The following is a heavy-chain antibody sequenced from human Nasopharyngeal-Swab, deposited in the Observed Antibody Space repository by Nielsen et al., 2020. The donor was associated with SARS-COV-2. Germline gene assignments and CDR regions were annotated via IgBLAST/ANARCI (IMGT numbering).Heavy chain of an antibody. CDR3: ARGGTYYYDSSGYYHDAFDI. CDR1: GFDFNNYG. D-gene: IGHD3-22*01. V-gene: IGHV3-30*12. CDR2: ISYEGSKK. J-gene: IGHJ3*02. Sequence: GGSLRLSCAASGFDFNNYGMHWVRQAPGKGLEWVAVISYEGSKKFFTDSVKGRFTISRDHSTKTLYLQMNSLRAEDTAVYYCARGGTYYYDSSGYYHDAFDIWGQGTMVTVSS.